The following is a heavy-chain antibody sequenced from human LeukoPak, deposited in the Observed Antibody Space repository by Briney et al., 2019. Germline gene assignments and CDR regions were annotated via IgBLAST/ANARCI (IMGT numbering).Heavy chain of an antibody. Sequence: QPGRSLRLSCAASGLTFSSYAMHWVRQAPGKGLEWVAVISYDGSNKYYADSVKGRFTISRDNSKNTLYLQMNSLRAEDTAVYYCARGPYYDSSGYLEYFQHWGQGTLVTVSS. CDR3: ARGPYYDSSGYLEYFQH. CDR1: GLTFSSYA. D-gene: IGHD3-22*01. CDR2: ISYDGSNK. J-gene: IGHJ1*01. V-gene: IGHV3-30-3*01.